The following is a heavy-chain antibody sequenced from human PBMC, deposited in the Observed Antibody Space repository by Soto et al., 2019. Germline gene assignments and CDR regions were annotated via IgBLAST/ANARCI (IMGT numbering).Heavy chain of an antibody. CDR1: GFTFSSYD. J-gene: IGHJ4*02. CDR3: ARDAGYSYGPFDY. Sequence: EVQLAESGGGMVQPGGSLRLSCVASGFTFSSYDMHWVRQAPGKGMEWVSYISSSSSTIYYADSVKGRFTISRDNAKNSLYLQMNSLRDEDTAVYYCARDAGYSYGPFDYWGQGTLVTVSS. CDR2: ISSSSSTI. D-gene: IGHD5-18*01. V-gene: IGHV3-48*02.